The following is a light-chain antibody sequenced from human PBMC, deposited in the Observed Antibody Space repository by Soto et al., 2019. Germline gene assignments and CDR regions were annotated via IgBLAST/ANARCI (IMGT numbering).Light chain of an antibody. J-gene: IGKJ5*01. CDR2: GAS. V-gene: IGKV3-15*01. CDR3: QQYNNWPHIT. Sequence: EIVMTQSPATLSVSPGERATLSCRASRSVSSNLAWYQQKPGQAPRLLIYGASTRATGIPARFSGSGSGTEFTLTISSLQSEDFAVYYCQQYNNWPHITFGQGTRLEI. CDR1: RSVSSN.